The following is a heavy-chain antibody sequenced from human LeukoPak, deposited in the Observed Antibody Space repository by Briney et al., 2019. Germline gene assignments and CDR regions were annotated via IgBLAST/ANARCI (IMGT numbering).Heavy chain of an antibody. CDR2: IYYSGSI. D-gene: IGHD6-19*01. V-gene: IGHV4-59*01. CDR1: GGSISSYY. J-gene: IGHJ6*03. CDR3: ARRRLEQWLDYYYMDV. Sequence: PSETLSLTCTVSGGSISSYYWSWIRQPPGKGLEWIGYIYYSGSINYNPSLKSRVTISVDTSKNQFSLKLSSVTAADTAVYYCARRRLEQWLDYYYMDVWGKGTTVTVSS.